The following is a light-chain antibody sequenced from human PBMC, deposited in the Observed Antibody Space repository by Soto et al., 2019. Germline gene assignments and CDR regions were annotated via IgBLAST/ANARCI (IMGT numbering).Light chain of an antibody. V-gene: IGKV3-20*01. CDR2: GAS. CDR3: QQYGSSPPS. J-gene: IGKJ4*01. CDR1: ETVSSTY. Sequence: ENVLTQSPGTLSLSPGERATLSCRARETVSSTYLAWYQQKPGQAPRLLIYGASSRATGIPDRVSGSGSGTDFTLTISRLEPEDFAVYYCQQYGSSPPSCGGGTRVEIK.